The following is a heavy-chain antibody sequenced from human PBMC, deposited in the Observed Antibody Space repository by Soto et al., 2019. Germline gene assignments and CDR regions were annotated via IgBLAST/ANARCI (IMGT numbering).Heavy chain of an antibody. D-gene: IGHD3-10*01. V-gene: IGHV1-18*01. Sequence: ASVKVSCKVSGYTLTELSMHWVRQAPGKGLEWMGWISPWKGNTNYAQSFQGGVTMTTDTSTSTAYMELRSLTSDDTAVYYCARDLDPSGSYYTDYWGPGTLVTVSS. CDR3: ARDLDPSGSYYTDY. CDR1: GYTLTELS. J-gene: IGHJ4*02. CDR2: ISPWKGNT.